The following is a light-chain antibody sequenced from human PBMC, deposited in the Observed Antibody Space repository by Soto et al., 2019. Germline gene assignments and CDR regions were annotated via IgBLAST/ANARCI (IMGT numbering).Light chain of an antibody. CDR3: QHYATSPPYT. J-gene: IGKJ3*01. CDR2: AAS. V-gene: IGKV3-20*01. Sequence: EIVLTQSPGTLSLSPGERATLSCRASQSVSSDFLGWYQQKPGQPPRLLIYAASTRATGIPDRFSGSGSGTDFTLTISRLEPEAFAVYYCQHYATSPPYTFGHGTKVDIK. CDR1: QSVSSDF.